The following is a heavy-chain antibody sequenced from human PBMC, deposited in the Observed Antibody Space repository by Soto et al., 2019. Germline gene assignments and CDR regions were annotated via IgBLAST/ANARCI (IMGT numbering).Heavy chain of an antibody. V-gene: IGHV3-11*01. D-gene: IGHD3-22*01. CDR1: GFTFSDYY. J-gene: IGHJ5*02. CDR3: ARDTAFINSGFFDA. Sequence: GGSLRLSCAASGFTFSDYYMNWIRQAPGKGLEWVSYISDSGSSIFYADSVKGRFTISRDSARKSLFLHMSSLRVEDTAVYYCARDTAFINSGFFDAWGQGTPVTVSS. CDR2: ISDSGSSI.